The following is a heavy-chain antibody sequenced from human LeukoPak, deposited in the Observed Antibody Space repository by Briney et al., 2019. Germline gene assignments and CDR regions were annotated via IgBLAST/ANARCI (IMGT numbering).Heavy chain of an antibody. D-gene: IGHD3-22*01. V-gene: IGHV3-7*01. J-gene: IGHJ4*02. Sequence: GGSLRLSYAASGFTFSSYWMSWVRQAPGKGLEWVANINQVGSEKYYVDSVKGRFTISRDNAKSSLYLQMNSLRAEDTAVYYCARWDGNGYHLDQGTLVTVSS. CDR2: INQVGSEK. CDR3: ARWDGNGYH. CDR1: GFTFSSYW.